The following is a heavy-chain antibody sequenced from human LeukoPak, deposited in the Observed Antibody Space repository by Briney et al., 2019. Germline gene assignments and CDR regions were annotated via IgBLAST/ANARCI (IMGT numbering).Heavy chain of an antibody. Sequence: SETLSLTCTVSGGSISSYYWSWIRQSPGKGLEWIGYIYYAGTSYNPSLKSRVTISADTSKNQFSLKLISVTAADTAVYYCASRKLGNDYWGQGTLVTVSS. D-gene: IGHD7-27*01. CDR1: GGSISSYY. V-gene: IGHV4-59*01. J-gene: IGHJ4*02. CDR2: IYYAGT. CDR3: ASRKLGNDY.